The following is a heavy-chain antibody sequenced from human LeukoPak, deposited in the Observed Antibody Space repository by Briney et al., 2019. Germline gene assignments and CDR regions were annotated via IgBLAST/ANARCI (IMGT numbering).Heavy chain of an antibody. V-gene: IGHV4-4*07. CDR2: IYTSGSTSGST. CDR3: ARGEYISSWFNWFDP. Sequence: PSETLSLTCTVSGGSISSYYWNWIRQPAGKGLEWIGRIYTSGSTSGSTNYNPSLRSRVTMSVDTSKNQFSLKLSSVTAADTAVYYCARGEYISSWFNWFDPWGQGTLVTVSS. D-gene: IGHD6-13*01. J-gene: IGHJ5*02. CDR1: GGSISSYY.